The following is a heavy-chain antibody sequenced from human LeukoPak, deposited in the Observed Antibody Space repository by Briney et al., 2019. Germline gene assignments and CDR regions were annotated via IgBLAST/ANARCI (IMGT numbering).Heavy chain of an antibody. J-gene: IGHJ4*02. CDR3: ANWDDYVWGSQN. D-gene: IGHD3-16*01. CDR2: ISGSGGST. V-gene: IGHV3-23*01. CDR1: GFTFSSYA. Sequence: GRSLRVSCAASGFTFSSYAMSWVRQAPGKGLEWVSAISGSGGSTYYADSVKGRFTISRDNSKNTLYLQMNSLRAEDTAVYYCANWDDYVWGSQNWGQGTLVTVSS.